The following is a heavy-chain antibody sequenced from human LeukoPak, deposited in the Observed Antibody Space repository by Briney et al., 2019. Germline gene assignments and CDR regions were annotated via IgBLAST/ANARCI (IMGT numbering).Heavy chain of an antibody. CDR1: GFTFSRFG. CDR2: ISSTGSPI. CDR3: AQKGGTDY. Sequence: GVSLRLSCAASGFTFSRFGMNWVRQAPGKGLEWVSYISSTGSPIYYADSVKGRFTISRDNAKTSLYLQMNSLRDDDTAVYYCAQKGGTDYWGQGTLVTVSS. V-gene: IGHV3-48*02. J-gene: IGHJ4*02. D-gene: IGHD2-15*01.